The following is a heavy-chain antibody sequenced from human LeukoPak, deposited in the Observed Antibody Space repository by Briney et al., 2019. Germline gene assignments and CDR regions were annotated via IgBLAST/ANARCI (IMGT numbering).Heavy chain of an antibody. CDR2: TYSGGST. V-gene: IGHV3-66*01. CDR3: ARVSPFDY. J-gene: IGHJ4*02. CDR1: GFTVSSNY. Sequence: GGSLRLSCAASGFTVSSNYMSWVRQAPGKGLEWVSVTYSGGSTYYADSVKGRFTISRDSPKNTLYLQMNSLRVEDTAVYYCARVSPFDYWGQGTLVTVSS.